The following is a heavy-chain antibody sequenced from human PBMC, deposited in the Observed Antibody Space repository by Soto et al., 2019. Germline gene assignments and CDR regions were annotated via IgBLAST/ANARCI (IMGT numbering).Heavy chain of an antibody. Sequence: EVQLLESGGGLVQPGGSLRLSCAASGFTFSSFAMRWVRQAPGKGLEWVSSSSGSGDSAYYADSVKGRFTISRDNSKNTLYLQMNSLSAEDTAVYYCARRGSGNYYDYWGQGTLVTVSS. J-gene: IGHJ4*02. D-gene: IGHD1-26*01. CDR1: GFTFSSFA. V-gene: IGHV3-23*01. CDR2: SSGSGDSA. CDR3: ARRGSGNYYDY.